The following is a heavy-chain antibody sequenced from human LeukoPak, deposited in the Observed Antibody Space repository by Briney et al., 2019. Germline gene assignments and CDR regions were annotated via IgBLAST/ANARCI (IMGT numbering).Heavy chain of an antibody. V-gene: IGHV4-59*01. CDR2: IYYSGST. D-gene: IGHD4-17*01. Sequence: KTSETLSLTCTVSGGSISSYYWSWIRQPPGKGLEWIGYIYYSGSTNYNPSLKSRVTISVDTSKNQFSLKLSSVTAADTAVYYCARVPGTTVTDWDYYYMDVWGKGTTVTVSS. CDR3: ARVPGTTVTDWDYYYMDV. CDR1: GGSISSYY. J-gene: IGHJ6*03.